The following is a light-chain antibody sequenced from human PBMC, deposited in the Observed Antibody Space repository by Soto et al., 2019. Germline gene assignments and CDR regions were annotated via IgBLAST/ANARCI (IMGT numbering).Light chain of an antibody. J-gene: IGKJ1*01. CDR2: GAS. CDR1: QSVNSAY. CDR3: QQTYSTPRGA. V-gene: IGKV3-20*01. Sequence: EIVLTQSPGTLSLSPGERATLSCRASQSVNSAYLAWYQQKPGQAPRLLIYGASSRATGIPDRFSGSGSGTEFTLTIGSLQPEDFTTYYCQQTYSTPRGAFGQGTKVEFK.